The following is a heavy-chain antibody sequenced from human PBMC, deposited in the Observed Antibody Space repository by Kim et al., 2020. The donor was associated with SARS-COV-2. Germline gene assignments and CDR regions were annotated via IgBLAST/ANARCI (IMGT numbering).Heavy chain of an antibody. J-gene: IGHJ5*02. CDR3: AKSHAARRAAANYYDSSGYRGACDP. V-gene: IGHV3-23*01. D-gene: IGHD3-22*01. Sequence: GGSLRLSCAASGFTFSSYAMSWVRQAPGKGLEWVSAISGSGGSTYYADSMKGRFTISRDNSKNTLYLQMNSLRAEDTAVYYCAKSHAARRAAANYYDSSGYRGACDPWGQGTLVTVSS. CDR2: ISGSGGST. CDR1: GFTFSSYA.